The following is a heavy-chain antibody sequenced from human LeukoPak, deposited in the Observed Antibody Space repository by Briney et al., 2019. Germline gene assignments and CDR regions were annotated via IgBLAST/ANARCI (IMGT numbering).Heavy chain of an antibody. D-gene: IGHD2-2*01. CDR3: ARSAHLKAPALEYFQH. CDR1: GDSISSYY. J-gene: IGHJ1*01. Sequence: SETLSLTCSVSGDSISSYYWSWIRQPPGKGLEWIGYIYYSGSTKYSPSLKSRVTISVNTSKTQFFLKLSSVTAADTAVYYCARSAHLKAPALEYFQHWGQGTLVTVSS. V-gene: IGHV4-59*01. CDR2: IYYSGST.